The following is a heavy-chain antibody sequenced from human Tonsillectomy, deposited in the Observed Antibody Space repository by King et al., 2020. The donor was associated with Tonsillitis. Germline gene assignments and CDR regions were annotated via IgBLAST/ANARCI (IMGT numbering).Heavy chain of an antibody. V-gene: IGHV4-31*03. CDR1: GGSISSGGYY. CDR3: ARSLYYSTYPNPPSYYYYMDV. Sequence: VQLQESGPGLVKPSQTLSLTCTVSGGSISSGGYYWSWIRQHPGKGLEWIGYIFYSGSTYYNPSLKSRITISVDTSKNQFTLHLSSVTAADTTVYYCARSLYYSTYPNPPSYYYYMDVWGKGTTVTVSS. D-gene: IGHD4-11*01. CDR2: IFYSGST. J-gene: IGHJ6*03.